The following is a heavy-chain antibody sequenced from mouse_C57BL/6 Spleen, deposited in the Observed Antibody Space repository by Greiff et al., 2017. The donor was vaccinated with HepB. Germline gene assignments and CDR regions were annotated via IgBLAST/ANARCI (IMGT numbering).Heavy chain of an antibody. D-gene: IGHD1-1*01. V-gene: IGHV1-61*01. J-gene: IGHJ2*01. CDR3: ARSTTVVDY. CDR2: IYPSDSET. CDR1: GYTFTSYW. Sequence: QVQLQQPGAELVRPWSSVKLSCKASGYTFTSYWMDWVKQRPGPGLEWIGNIYPSDSETHYNQKFKDKATLTVDKSSSTAYMQLSSLTSEDSAVYYCARSTTVVDYWGQGTTLTVSS.